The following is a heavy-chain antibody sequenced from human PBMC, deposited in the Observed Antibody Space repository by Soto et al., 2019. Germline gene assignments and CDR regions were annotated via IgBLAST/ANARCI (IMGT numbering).Heavy chain of an antibody. CDR2: IYYSGST. D-gene: IGHD3-9*01. CDR3: ARGYYDIVYYYYGMDV. J-gene: IGHJ6*02. CDR1: GGSISSGDYY. V-gene: IGHV4-30-4*01. Sequence: PSETLSHTCTVSGGSISSGDYYWSWIRQPPGKGLEWIGYIYYSGSTYYNPSLKSRVTISVDTSKNQFSLKLSSVTAADTAVYYCARGYYDIVYYYYGMDVWGQGTTVTVSS.